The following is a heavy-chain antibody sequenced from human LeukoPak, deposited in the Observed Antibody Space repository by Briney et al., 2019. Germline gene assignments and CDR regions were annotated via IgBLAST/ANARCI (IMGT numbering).Heavy chain of an antibody. CDR1: GGSISSGGYY. CDR3: ARDRGGSYHYYGMDV. J-gene: IGHJ6*02. V-gene: IGHV4-31*03. D-gene: IGHD6-25*01. Sequence: SETLSLTCTVSGGSISSGGYYWSWIRQHPGRGLEWIGCIYHSGTTYYNPSLRSRITISVKTSKNQFSLKLSSVTAADTAVYFCARDRGGSYHYYGMDVWGQGTTVTVSS. CDR2: IYHSGTT.